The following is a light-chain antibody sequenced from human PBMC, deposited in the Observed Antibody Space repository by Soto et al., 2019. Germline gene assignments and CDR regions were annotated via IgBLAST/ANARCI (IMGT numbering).Light chain of an antibody. Sequence: DIVMTQSPDSLAVSLGERATINCKSSQSVLNNSNNKNYLAWYQQKPGQTPKLLIYWASTRESGVPDRVSGSGYGTDFTLTISSLQAEDVAVYYCHQYYSTPQTFGQGTKVEIK. CDR1: QSVLNNSNNKNY. V-gene: IGKV4-1*01. J-gene: IGKJ1*01. CDR2: WAS. CDR3: HQYYSTPQT.